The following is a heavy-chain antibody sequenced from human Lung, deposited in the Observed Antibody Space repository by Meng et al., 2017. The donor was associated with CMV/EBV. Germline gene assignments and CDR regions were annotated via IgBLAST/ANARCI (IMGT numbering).Heavy chain of an antibody. CDR3: AIGMRVGAITYYYCGMDV. J-gene: IGHJ6*02. CDR1: GFTFSSYW. CDR2: IKQDGSEK. V-gene: IGHV3-7*01. D-gene: IGHD1-26*01. Sequence: GEXXKISCAASGFTFSSYWMSWVRQAPGKGLEWVANIKQDGSEKYYVDSVKGRFTISRDNAKNSLYLQMNSLRAEDTAVYYCAIGMRVGAITYYYCGMDVWGQGXTVTVSS.